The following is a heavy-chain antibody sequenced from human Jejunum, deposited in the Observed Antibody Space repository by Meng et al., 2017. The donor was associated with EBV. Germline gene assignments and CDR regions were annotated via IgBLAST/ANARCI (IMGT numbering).Heavy chain of an antibody. CDR2: IKNFNQSVKT. CDR1: CFSFCVAW. J-gene: IGHJ4*02. Sequence: VGDAGGLVGAGGTAWGSMSTACFSFCVAWMNGVRQNSGEGLEWVSRIKNFNQSVKTDYAVTVKGRFTISRDDSKNTLSQQMNSLYSDDTAIYYCTTGLFVDYWGRGTLVTVSS. V-gene: IGHV3-15*07. CDR3: TTGLFVDY. D-gene: IGHD3-22*01.